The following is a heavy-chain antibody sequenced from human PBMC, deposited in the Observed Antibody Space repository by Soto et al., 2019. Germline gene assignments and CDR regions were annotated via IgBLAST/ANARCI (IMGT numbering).Heavy chain of an antibody. CDR1: GGSISSYY. Sequence: SETLSLTCTVSGGSISSYYWSWIRQPPGKGLEWIGYIYYSGSTNYNPSLKSRVTISVDTSKNQFSLKLSSVTAADTAVYYCARGDVQLERLDSWGQGTLVTVSS. CDR2: IYYSGST. J-gene: IGHJ4*02. CDR3: ARGDVQLERLDS. D-gene: IGHD1-1*01. V-gene: IGHV4-59*01.